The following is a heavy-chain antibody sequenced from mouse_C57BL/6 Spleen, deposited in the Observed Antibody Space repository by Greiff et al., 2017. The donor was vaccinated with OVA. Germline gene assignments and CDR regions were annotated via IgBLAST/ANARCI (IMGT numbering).Heavy chain of an antibody. V-gene: IGHV5-9*01. J-gene: IGHJ2*01. CDR2: LSGGGGNT. CDR3: ARREFDY. Sequence: EVKLMESGGGLVKPGGSLKLSCAASGFTFSSYTMSWVRQTPEKRLEWVATLSGGGGNTYYPDSVKGRFTISRDNAKNTLYLQMSSLRSEDTALYYCARREFDYWGQGTTLTVSS. CDR1: GFTFSSYT.